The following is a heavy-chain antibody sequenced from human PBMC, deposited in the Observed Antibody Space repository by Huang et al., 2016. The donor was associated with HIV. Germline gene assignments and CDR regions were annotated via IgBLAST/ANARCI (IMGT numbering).Heavy chain of an antibody. CDR3: ATEPFHSAGWGPPDL. CDR1: GDSVSSGSYY. V-gene: IGHV4-61*01. Sequence: QVQLQESGPGLVKPSETLSLTCTVCGDSVSSGSYYWSWIRQTPGKGLEWIGDISSSEKGNNSPALRSQVCMARDTPKNQCCVRLTAVPAADTAVYCCATEPFHSAGWGPPDLWGQGTLVTVSS. J-gene: IGHJ4*02. D-gene: IGHD6-19*01. CDR2: ISSSEKG.